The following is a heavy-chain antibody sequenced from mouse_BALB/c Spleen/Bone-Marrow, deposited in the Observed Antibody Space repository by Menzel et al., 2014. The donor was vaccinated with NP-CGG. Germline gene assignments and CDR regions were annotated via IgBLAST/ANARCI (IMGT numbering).Heavy chain of an antibody. CDR3: AREGGGLGHFDY. CDR1: GISITTGNYR. V-gene: IGHV3-5*02. D-gene: IGHD4-1*01. CDR2: IYYSGTI. Sequence: EVHLVESGPGLVKPSQTVSLTCTVTGISITTGNYRWSWIRQFPGNKLDWIGYIYYSGTITYNPSLTSRTTITRDTSKNQFFLEMNSLTAEDTATYYCAREGGGLGHFDYWGQGTTLTVSS. J-gene: IGHJ2*01.